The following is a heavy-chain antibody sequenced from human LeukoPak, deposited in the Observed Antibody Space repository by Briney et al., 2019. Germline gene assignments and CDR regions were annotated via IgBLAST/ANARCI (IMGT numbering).Heavy chain of an antibody. CDR3: ARRRYGGSYYDY. V-gene: IGHV4-39*01. CDR2: IYYSGST. CDR1: GGSISSSSYY. D-gene: IGHD5-18*01. J-gene: IGHJ4*02. Sequence: PSETLSLTCTVSGGSISSSSYYWGWIRQPPGKGLEWIGSIYYSGSTYYNPSLKGRVTISVDTSKNQFSLKLSSVTAADTAVYYCARRRYGGSYYDYWGQGTLVTVSS.